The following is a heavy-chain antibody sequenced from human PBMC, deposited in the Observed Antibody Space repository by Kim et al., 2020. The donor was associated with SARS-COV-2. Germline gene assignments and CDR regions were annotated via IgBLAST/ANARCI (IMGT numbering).Heavy chain of an antibody. V-gene: IGHV4-59*01. CDR3: ARAGSSSWDYYYYYGMDV. CDR1: GGSISSYY. J-gene: IGHJ6*02. CDR2: IYYSGST. D-gene: IGHD6-13*01. Sequence: SETLSLTCTVSGGSISSYYWSWIRQPPGKGLEWIGYIYYSGSTNYNPSLKSRVTISVDTSKNQFSLKLSSVTAADTAVYYCARAGSSSWDYYYYYGMDVWGQGTTVTVSS.